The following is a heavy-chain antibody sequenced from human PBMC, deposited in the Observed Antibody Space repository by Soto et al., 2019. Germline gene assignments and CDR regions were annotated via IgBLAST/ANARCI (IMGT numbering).Heavy chain of an antibody. V-gene: IGHV3-33*01. CDR3: ARSRLAVAGPLGYYYGMDV. CDR2: IWYDGSNK. J-gene: IGHJ6*02. CDR1: GFTFSSYG. Sequence: GGSLRLSCAASGFTFSSYGMHWVRQAPGKGLEWVAVIWYDGSNKYYADSVKGRFTISRDNSKNTLYLQMNSLRAEDTAVYYCARSRLAVAGPLGYYYGMDVWGQGTTVTVSS. D-gene: IGHD6-19*01.